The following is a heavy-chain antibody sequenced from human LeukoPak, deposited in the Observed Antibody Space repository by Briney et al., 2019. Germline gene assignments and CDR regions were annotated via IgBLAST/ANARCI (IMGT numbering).Heavy chain of an antibody. CDR1: GFTFSSYS. Sequence: GGSLRLSCAASGFTFSSYSMNWVRQAPGKGLEWVSSISSSSSYIYYADSVKGRFTISRDNAKNSLYLQMNSLRAEDTAVYYCARDPAYCGGDCYFNNWFDPWGQGTLVTVSS. V-gene: IGHV3-21*01. CDR3: ARDPAYCGGDCYFNNWFDP. D-gene: IGHD2-21*02. J-gene: IGHJ5*02. CDR2: ISSSSSYI.